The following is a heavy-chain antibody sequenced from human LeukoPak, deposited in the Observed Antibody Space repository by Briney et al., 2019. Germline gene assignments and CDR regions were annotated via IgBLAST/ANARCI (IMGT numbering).Heavy chain of an antibody. CDR1: GYTFTSYA. CDR3: ARGGRQYYFDY. V-gene: IGHV1-3*01. Sequence: ASVKVSCKASGYTFTSYAMHWVRQAPGQRLEWIGWINAGNGNTKYSQKFQGRVTITRDTSASTAYMELSSLRSEDTAVYYCARGGRQYYFDYWGQGTLVTVSS. D-gene: IGHD2-15*01. CDR2: INAGNGNT. J-gene: IGHJ4*02.